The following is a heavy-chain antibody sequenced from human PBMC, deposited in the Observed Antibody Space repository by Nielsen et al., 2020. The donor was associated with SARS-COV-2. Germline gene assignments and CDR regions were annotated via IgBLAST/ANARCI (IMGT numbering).Heavy chain of an antibody. Sequence: PGKGLEWIGEINHSGSTYYNPSLKSRVTISVDTSKNQFSLKLSSVTAADTAVYYCARQGYSYGIDWGQGTLVTVSS. CDR3: ARQGYSYGID. CDR2: INHSGST. J-gene: IGHJ4*02. D-gene: IGHD5-18*01. V-gene: IGHV4-34*01.